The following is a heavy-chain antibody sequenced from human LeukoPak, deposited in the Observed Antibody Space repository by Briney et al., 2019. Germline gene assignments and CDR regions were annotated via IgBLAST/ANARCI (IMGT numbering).Heavy chain of an antibody. CDR1: GGPISSYY. J-gene: IGHJ4*02. Sequence: SETLSLTCTVSGGPISSYYWSWIRQPPGKGLEWIGYIYYSGSTNYNPSLKSRVTISVDTSKNQFSLKLSSVTAADTAVYYCARDATYYYGSGSYSTFDYWGQGTLVTVSS. CDR2: IYYSGST. D-gene: IGHD3-10*01. CDR3: ARDATYYYGSGSYSTFDY. V-gene: IGHV4-59*01.